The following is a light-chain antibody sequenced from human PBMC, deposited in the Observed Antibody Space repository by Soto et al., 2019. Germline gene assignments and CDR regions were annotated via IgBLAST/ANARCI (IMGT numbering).Light chain of an antibody. CDR3: QQSYSTLPT. J-gene: IGKJ1*01. CDR1: QSVLNSSNNKNH. Sequence: DIVMTQSPDSLAVSLGERATINCRSSQSVLNSSNNKNHLSWYQQKPGQPPRLLIYWASTRESGVPDRFSGSGSASVFTLTITSLRAEEGAINNCQQSYSTLPTFGQGTKGEIK. V-gene: IGKV4-1*01. CDR2: WAS.